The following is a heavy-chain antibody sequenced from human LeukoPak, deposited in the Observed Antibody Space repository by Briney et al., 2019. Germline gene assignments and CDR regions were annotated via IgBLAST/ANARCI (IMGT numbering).Heavy chain of an antibody. Sequence: PGGSLRLSWAASGFTFSSYAMHWVRQAPGKGLEWVAVISYDGSNKYYADSVKGRFTISRDNSKNTLYLQMNSLRAEDTAVYYCARDFYDFWSGYSYGMDVWGQGTTVTVSS. CDR3: ARDFYDFWSGYSYGMDV. CDR1: GFTFSSYA. J-gene: IGHJ6*02. CDR2: ISYDGSNK. D-gene: IGHD3-3*01. V-gene: IGHV3-30*04.